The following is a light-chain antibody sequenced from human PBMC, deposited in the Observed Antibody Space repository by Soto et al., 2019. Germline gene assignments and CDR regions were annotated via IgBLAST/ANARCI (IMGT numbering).Light chain of an antibody. J-gene: IGLJ1*01. CDR2: DDD. CDR3: GSWDSSLSAYV. V-gene: IGLV1-51*01. Sequence: QSVRTQPPSVSAAPGQKVTISCSGSSSSIGGNSVSWYQQLPGTAPKLLIYDDDKRPSGIPDRFSGSKSGTSATLGITGFQTGDEADYYCGSWDSSLSAYVFATGTKVTV. CDR1: SSSIGGNS.